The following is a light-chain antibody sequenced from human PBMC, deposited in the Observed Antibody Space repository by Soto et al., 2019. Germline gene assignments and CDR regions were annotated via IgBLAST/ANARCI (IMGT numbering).Light chain of an antibody. CDR3: SSYTSSSIDYV. J-gene: IGLJ1*01. CDR2: EVS. V-gene: IGLV2-14*01. CDR1: SSDVGGYNY. Sequence: QSALTQPAPVSGSPGRSITISCTGTSSDVGGYNYVSWYQQHPGKAPKLMIYEVSNRPSGVSNRFSGSKSGNTASLTISGLQAEDEADYYCSSYTSSSIDYVFGTGTKLTVL.